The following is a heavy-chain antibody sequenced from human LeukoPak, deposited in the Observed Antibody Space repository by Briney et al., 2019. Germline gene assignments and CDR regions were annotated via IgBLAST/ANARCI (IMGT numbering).Heavy chain of an antibody. Sequence: SETLSLTCTVSGGSISSYYWSWIRQPPGKGLEWIGYIYYTGSTNYNPSLKSRVTISVDTSKNQFSLKLSPVSAADTAVYYCARAVRDRKYGYAFDIWGQGTMVTVSS. J-gene: IGHJ3*02. CDR2: IYYTGST. CDR3: ARAVRDRKYGYAFDI. D-gene: IGHD4-17*01. CDR1: GGSISSYY. V-gene: IGHV4-59*01.